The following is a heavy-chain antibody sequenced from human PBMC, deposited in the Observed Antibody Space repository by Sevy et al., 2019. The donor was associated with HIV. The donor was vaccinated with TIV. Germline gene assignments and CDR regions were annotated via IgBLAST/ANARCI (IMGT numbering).Heavy chain of an antibody. V-gene: IGHV3-53*01. D-gene: IGHD5-12*01. CDR1: GFTVSNNF. CDR3: ARVIDGYHREFNYFYYYMDV. CDR2: VYSDLRT. J-gene: IGHJ6*03. Sequence: GGSLRLSCAVSGFTVSNNFLNWVRQSPGKGLEWVSTVYSDLRTFYADSVKGRFTVSRDDPKNALYLQMNSLRAEDTVVYYCARVIDGYHREFNYFYYYMDVWGKGTTVTVSS.